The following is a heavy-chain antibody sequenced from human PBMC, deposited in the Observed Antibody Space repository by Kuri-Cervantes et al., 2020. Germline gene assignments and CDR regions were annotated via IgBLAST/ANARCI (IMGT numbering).Heavy chain of an antibody. V-gene: IGHV3-30-3*01. CDR1: GISLSDYT. D-gene: IGHD3/OR15-3a*01. J-gene: IGHJ5*02. CDR2: ISYDGSSK. CDR3: ARDNYHFDP. Sequence: LSLTCAVSGISLSDYTMTWVRQAPGKGLEWVAVISYDGSSKNYADSVKGRFSISRDNSKNTLYLQMNSLRAEDTAVYYCARDNYHFDPWGQGTLVTVSS.